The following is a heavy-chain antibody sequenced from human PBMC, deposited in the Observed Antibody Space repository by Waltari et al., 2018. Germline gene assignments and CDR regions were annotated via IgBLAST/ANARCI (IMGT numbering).Heavy chain of an antibody. CDR2: INHSGRP. CDR3: ARFELQYLGGRPFDS. CDR1: GGSFILYY. D-gene: IGHD4-4*01. J-gene: IGHJ4*02. Sequence: QVQLQQWGEGLLKPSETLSLTCAGYGGSFILYYWSWIRQPPGKGLEGIGQINHSGRPTYNPSLKSLVTISLDTSKNQFSLKLSFVTASDTALYYCARFELQYLGGRPFDSWGQGTLVTVSS. V-gene: IGHV4-34*01.